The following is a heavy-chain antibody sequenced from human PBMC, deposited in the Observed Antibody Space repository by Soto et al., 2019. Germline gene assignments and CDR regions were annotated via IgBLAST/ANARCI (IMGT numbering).Heavy chain of an antibody. J-gene: IGHJ5*02. D-gene: IGHD2-21*02. V-gene: IGHV1-69*13. Sequence: ASVKVSCKASGGTFSSYAISWVRQAPGQGLDWMGGIIPIFGTANYAQKFQGRVTITADESTSTAYMELSSLRSEDTAVYYCARGLLAYCGGDCYQNWFDPWGQGTLVTVSS. CDR2: IIPIFGTA. CDR3: ARGLLAYCGGDCYQNWFDP. CDR1: GGTFSSYA.